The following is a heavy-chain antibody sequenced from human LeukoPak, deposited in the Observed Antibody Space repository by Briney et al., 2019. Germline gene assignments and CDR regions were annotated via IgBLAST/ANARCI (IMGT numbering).Heavy chain of an antibody. J-gene: IGHJ4*02. V-gene: IGHV3-53*01. CDR1: GFTVSSNY. Sequence: GGSLRLSCAASGFTVSSNYMSWVRQAPGKGLEWVSVIYSGGGTYYADSVKGRFTISRDNSKNTLYLQMNSLRAEDTAVYYCARARYYYGSGSYYLSSLDYWGQGTLVTVSS. D-gene: IGHD3-10*01. CDR2: IYSGGGT. CDR3: ARARYYYGSGSYYLSSLDY.